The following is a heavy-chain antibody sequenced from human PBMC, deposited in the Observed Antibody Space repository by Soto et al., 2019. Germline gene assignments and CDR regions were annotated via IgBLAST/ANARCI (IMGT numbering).Heavy chain of an antibody. D-gene: IGHD3-22*01. J-gene: IGHJ5*02. CDR2: IYYSGST. Sequence: SETLSLTCTVSGGSISSGDYYWSWIRQPPGKGLEWIGYIYYSGSTYYNPSLKSRVTISVDTSKNQFSLKLSSVTAADTAVYYCARESETYYYDSSGYKGVNCFDPWGQGTLVTVSS. V-gene: IGHV4-30-4*01. CDR3: ARESETYYYDSSGYKGVNCFDP. CDR1: GGSISSGDYY.